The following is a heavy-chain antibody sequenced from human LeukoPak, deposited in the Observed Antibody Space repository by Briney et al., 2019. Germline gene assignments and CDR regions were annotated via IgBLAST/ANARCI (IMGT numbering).Heavy chain of an antibody. CDR1: GFTFSSYA. V-gene: IGHV3-23*01. D-gene: IGHD3-10*01. CDR2: ISGSDGRT. J-gene: IGHJ4*02. CDR3: ARKERISLLRGVMGFDY. Sequence: GGSLRLSCAASGFTFSSYAMTWVRQAPGKGLVWVSGISGSDGRTYYADSVKGRFTISRDNSKNRLYLQMNSPRAEDTAVYYCARKERISLLRGVMGFDYWGQGTLVTVSS.